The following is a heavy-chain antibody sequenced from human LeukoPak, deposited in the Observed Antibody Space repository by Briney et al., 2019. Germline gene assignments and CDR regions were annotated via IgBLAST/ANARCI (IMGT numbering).Heavy chain of an antibody. CDR3: AVNGYSSSWYTSYYFDY. D-gene: IGHD6-13*01. CDR1: GYTFTDSL. Sequence: GASVKVSCKASGYTFTDSLLHWVRQAPGQGLEWMGWISAYNGNTNYAQKLQGRVTMTTDTSTSTAYMELRSLRSDDTAVYYCAVNGYSSSWYTSYYFDYWGQGTLVTVSS. J-gene: IGHJ4*02. CDR2: ISAYNGNT. V-gene: IGHV1-18*04.